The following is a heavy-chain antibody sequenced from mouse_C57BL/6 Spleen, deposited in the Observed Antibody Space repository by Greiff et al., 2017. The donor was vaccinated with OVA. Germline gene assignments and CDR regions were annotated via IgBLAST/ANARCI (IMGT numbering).Heavy chain of an antibody. CDR2: IDPSDSYT. V-gene: IGHV1-59*01. CDR3: ALSTVVDPWFAY. CDR1: GYTFTSYW. Sequence: QVQLQQPGAELVRPGTSVKLSCKASGYTFTSYWMHWVKQRPGQGLEWIGVIDPSDSYTNYNQKFKGKATLTVDTSSSTAYMQLSSLTSEDSAVYYGALSTVVDPWFAYWGQGTLVTVSA. D-gene: IGHD1-1*01. J-gene: IGHJ3*01.